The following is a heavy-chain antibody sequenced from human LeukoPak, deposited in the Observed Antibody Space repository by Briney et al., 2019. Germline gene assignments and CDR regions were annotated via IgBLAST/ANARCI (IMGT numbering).Heavy chain of an antibody. J-gene: IGHJ4*02. CDR2: ISYTGTT. V-gene: IGHV4-61*01. CDR1: GGSVSSGSYY. Sequence: SETLSLTCTVSGGSVSSGSYYWSWIRQPPGKRLEWIGYISYTGTTNYNPSLRSRVTISVDMSKNQISLKLNSVTAADTAVYYCAREVGATHYWGQGTLVTVSS. D-gene: IGHD1-26*01. CDR3: AREVGATHY.